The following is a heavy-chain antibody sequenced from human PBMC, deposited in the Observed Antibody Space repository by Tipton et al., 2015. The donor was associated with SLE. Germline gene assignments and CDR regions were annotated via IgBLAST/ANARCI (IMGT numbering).Heavy chain of an antibody. CDR3: ASFLYSGDDSAS. Sequence: QSGAEVKKPGASVKVSCKASGYSLIAHFIHWVRQAPGQGLEWMGWINPESGDTDSAEKFQGRVTLTRDPSIRTVYMELRRLRFDDTAVYYCASFLYSGDDSASWGQGSLVTVSS. D-gene: IGHD5-12*01. CDR1: GYSLIAHF. CDR2: INPESGDT. J-gene: IGHJ5*02. V-gene: IGHV1-2*02.